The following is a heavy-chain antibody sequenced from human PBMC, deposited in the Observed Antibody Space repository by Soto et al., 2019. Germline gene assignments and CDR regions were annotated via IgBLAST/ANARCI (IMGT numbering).Heavy chain of an antibody. D-gene: IGHD3-3*01. V-gene: IGHV1-69*13. J-gene: IGHJ5*02. CDR3: AREPIRVFGVDSPGRGWFDP. CDR2: IIPIFGTA. Sequence: GASVKVSCKASGGTFSSYAISWVRQAPGQGLEWMGGIIPIFGTANYAQKFQGRVTITADESTSTAYMELSSLRSEDTAVYYCAREPIRVFGVDSPGRGWFDPWGQGTLVTVSS. CDR1: GGTFSSYA.